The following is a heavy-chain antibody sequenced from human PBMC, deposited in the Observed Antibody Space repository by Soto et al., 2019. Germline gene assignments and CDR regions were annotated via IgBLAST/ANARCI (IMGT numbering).Heavy chain of an antibody. V-gene: IGHV1-18*01. CDR2: ISAYNGNT. CDR3: ATATPVLGPSSLLDAFDL. Sequence: GASVKVSCKASGYTFTSYGISWVRQAPGQGLEWMGWISAYNGNTNYAQKLQGRVTMTTDTSTNTAYMELSSLRSDDTAVYYCATATPVLGPSSLLDAFDLWAQGTMFTVTS. CDR1: GYTFTSYG. D-gene: IGHD3-10*01. J-gene: IGHJ3*01.